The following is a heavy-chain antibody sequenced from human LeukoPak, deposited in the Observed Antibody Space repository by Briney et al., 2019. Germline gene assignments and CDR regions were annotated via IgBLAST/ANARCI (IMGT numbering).Heavy chain of an antibody. J-gene: IGHJ4*02. CDR1: GGSISSGDYY. CDR3: ARSSDYYGSGN. V-gene: IGHV4-30-4*01. CDR2: IYYSGST. D-gene: IGHD3-10*01. Sequence: SETLSLTCTVSGGSISSGDYYWSWIRQPPGKGLEWIGYIYYSGSTYYNPSLKSRVTISVDTSKNQFSLKLSSVTAADTAVYYCARSSDYYGSGNWGQGTLVTVSS.